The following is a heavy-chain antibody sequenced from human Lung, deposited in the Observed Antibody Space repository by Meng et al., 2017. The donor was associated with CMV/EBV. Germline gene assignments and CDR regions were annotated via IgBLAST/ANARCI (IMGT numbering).Heavy chain of an antibody. V-gene: IGHV5-51*01. J-gene: IGHJ4*02. Sequence: GGSLRLXCQVSGNRFSNYWIGWVRQMPGKGLDWMAIIYPGDSDAVHNPSFQGRVTISADQSISTAYLQWSSLRASDTAMYYCVRREYLGTESGDWGQGTMVTVSS. CDR1: GNRFSNYW. CDR3: VRREYLGTESGD. D-gene: IGHD2/OR15-2a*01. CDR2: IYPGDSDA.